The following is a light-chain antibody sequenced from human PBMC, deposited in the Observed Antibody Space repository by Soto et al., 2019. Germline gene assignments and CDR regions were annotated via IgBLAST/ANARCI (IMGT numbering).Light chain of an antibody. CDR1: QSVSSSY. CDR2: GAS. V-gene: IGKV3-20*01. CDR3: QQYGSLSWT. Sequence: EIVLTQSPGTLSLSPGERATLSCRASQSVSSSYLAWYQQKPGQAPRLLIYGASSRATGIPDRFSGSGSGTDFTLTISSLRSEDSAIYYCQQYGSLSWTFGQGTKVDI. J-gene: IGKJ1*01.